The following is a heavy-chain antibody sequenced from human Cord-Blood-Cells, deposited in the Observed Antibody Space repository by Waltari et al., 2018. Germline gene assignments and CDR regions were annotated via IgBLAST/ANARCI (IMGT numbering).Heavy chain of an antibody. CDR1: GFTFDDYA. CDR3: AKESSGSYFDY. V-gene: IGHV3-9*01. J-gene: IGHJ4*02. Sequence: EVQLVESGGGLVQPGRSLRLSCAASGFTFDDYAMHWVRQAPGKGLEWVSGISWNSGSIGYADSVKGRFTISRDNAKNSLYLQMNSLRAEDTALYYSAKESSGSYFDYWGQGTLVTVSS. D-gene: IGHD1-26*01. CDR2: ISWNSGSI.